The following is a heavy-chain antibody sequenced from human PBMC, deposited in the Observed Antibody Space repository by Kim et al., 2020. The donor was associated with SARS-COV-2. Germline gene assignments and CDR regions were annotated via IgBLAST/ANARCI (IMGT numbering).Heavy chain of an antibody. D-gene: IGHD3-10*01. Sequence: LKSRVTIAVDTSKNQFSLKLSSVTAADTAVYYCATGPHIWFGELLSVFDYWGQGTLVTVSS. CDR3: ATGPHIWFGELLSVFDY. V-gene: IGHV4-31*02. J-gene: IGHJ4*02.